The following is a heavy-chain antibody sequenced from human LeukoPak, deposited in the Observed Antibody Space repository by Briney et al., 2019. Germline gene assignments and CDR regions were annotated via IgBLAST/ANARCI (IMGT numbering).Heavy chain of an antibody. CDR2: IDPSDSYT. Sequence: GESLKISCKGSGYSFATYWISWVRQLPGQGLEWMGRIDPSDSYTKYSPSLQGRVTISADQSISTAYLQWSSLKASDTAIYYCARQSAGSGYYFDYWGQAALVTVSS. CDR1: GYSFATYW. J-gene: IGHJ4*02. V-gene: IGHV5-10-1*01. D-gene: IGHD3-3*01. CDR3: ARQSAGSGYYFDY.